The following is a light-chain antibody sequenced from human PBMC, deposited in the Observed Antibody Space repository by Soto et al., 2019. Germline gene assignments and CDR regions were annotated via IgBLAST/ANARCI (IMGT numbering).Light chain of an antibody. CDR1: QSVSSN. CDR3: QQYNNWPPLT. Sequence: EVVLTQSPATQSVSPGERATLSCRASQSVSSNLAWYQQKPGQAPRLLIYGASTRATGIPARFSGSGSGTEFTLTISSLQSEDFAVYYCQQYNNWPPLTFGGGTTVDIK. V-gene: IGKV3-15*01. CDR2: GAS. J-gene: IGKJ4*01.